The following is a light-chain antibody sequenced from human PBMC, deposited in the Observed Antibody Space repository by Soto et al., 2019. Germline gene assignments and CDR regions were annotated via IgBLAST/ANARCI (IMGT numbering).Light chain of an antibody. CDR2: RAS. CDR1: QSVSSN. V-gene: IGKV3-15*01. Sequence: DIVLTQSPGPLSLSPGERATLSCRSSQSVSSNYLAWCQQKPGQTPKVIIYRASTRATGIPARFSGSGSGTEFTLTISSLQSEDFAVYYCQQYNNWPQTFGQGTKVDI. CDR3: QQYNNWPQT. J-gene: IGKJ1*01.